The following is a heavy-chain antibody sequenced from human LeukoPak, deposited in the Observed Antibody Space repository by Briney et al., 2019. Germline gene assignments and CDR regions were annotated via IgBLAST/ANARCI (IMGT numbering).Heavy chain of an antibody. Sequence: SVKVSCKASGGTFSSYTISWVRQAPGQGLEWMGRIIPILGIANYAQKFQGRVTITADKSTSTAYMELSSLRSEDTAVYYCARDLPSGGWVADAFDIWGQGTMVTVSS. CDR1: GGTFSSYT. J-gene: IGHJ3*02. V-gene: IGHV1-69*04. D-gene: IGHD3-16*01. CDR2: IIPILGIA. CDR3: ARDLPSGGWVADAFDI.